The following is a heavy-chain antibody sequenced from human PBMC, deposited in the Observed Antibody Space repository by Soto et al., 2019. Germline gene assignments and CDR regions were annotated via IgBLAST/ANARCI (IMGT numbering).Heavy chain of an antibody. V-gene: IGHV3-23*01. Sequence: GGSLRISCAASGFTFSSYAMSWVRQASGKGIEWVYAISGSCGSTYYADSAKGRVTISRDNSKNKLYLQMNSLRAEDTAVYYCAKDRTAMAPYFDFLGQGSLFSVSS. CDR2: ISGSCGST. CDR1: GFTFSSYA. CDR3: AKDRTAMAPYFDF. D-gene: IGHD5-18*01. J-gene: IGHJ4*01.